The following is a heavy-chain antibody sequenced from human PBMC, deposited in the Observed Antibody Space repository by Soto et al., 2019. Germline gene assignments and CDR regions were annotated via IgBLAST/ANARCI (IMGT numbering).Heavy chain of an antibody. D-gene: IGHD6-13*01. CDR2: IWYDGSNK. Sequence: GSLRLSCAASGFTFSSYGMHWVRQAPGKGLEWVAVIWYDGSNKYYADSVKGRFTISRDNSKNTLYLQMNSLRAEDTAVYYCARDMMSAAAGTNPRVYYYYYYGMAVWGQGTTVTVSS. J-gene: IGHJ6*02. V-gene: IGHV3-33*01. CDR1: GFTFSSYG. CDR3: ARDMMSAAAGTNPRVYYYYYYGMAV.